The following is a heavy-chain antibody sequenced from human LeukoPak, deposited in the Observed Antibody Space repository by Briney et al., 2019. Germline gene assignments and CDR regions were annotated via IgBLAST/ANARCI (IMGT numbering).Heavy chain of an antibody. CDR2: IYYSGST. Sequence: SETLSLTCTVSGGSISSYYWSWIRQPPGKGLEWIGDIYYSGSTNYNPSLKSRVTISVDTSKNQFSLKLSSVTAADTAVYYCASLVGFVARDGFNYYFDYWGQGTLVTVSS. V-gene: IGHV4-59*01. CDR3: ASLVGFVARDGFNYYFDY. CDR1: GGSISSYY. D-gene: IGHD5-24*01. J-gene: IGHJ4*02.